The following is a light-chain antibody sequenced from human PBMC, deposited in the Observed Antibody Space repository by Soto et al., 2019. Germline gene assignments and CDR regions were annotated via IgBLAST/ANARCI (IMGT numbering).Light chain of an antibody. Sequence: DMEMTQSPSSLSASVGDRVTITCRASQSISNYLNWYQHTPGKVPKLLIYAASSLQSGVPTRFSGSGSGTDFTLTINSLQPEDFATYYCQQSYGTPLTFGGGTKIEIK. CDR1: QSISNY. J-gene: IGKJ4*01. V-gene: IGKV1-39*01. CDR3: QQSYGTPLT. CDR2: AAS.